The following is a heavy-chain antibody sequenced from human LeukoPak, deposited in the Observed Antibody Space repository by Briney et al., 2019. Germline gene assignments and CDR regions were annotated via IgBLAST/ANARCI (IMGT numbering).Heavy chain of an antibody. D-gene: IGHD5-12*01. CDR2: ISGYNGNT. CDR1: GYTFTNYG. V-gene: IGHV1-18*01. CDR3: ARDCGYQCLFDY. J-gene: IGHJ4*02. Sequence: GVSVKVSCKASGYTFTNYGISWVRQAPGQGLEWMGWISGYNGNTNYAQKSQGRVTMTTDTSTNAAHMELRSLRSDDTAVYYCARDCGYQCLFDYWGQGTLVTVSS.